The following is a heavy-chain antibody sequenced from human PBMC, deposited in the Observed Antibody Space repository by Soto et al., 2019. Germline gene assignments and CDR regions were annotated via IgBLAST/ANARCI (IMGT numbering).Heavy chain of an antibody. D-gene: IGHD3-10*01. Sequence: QVQVVESGGGVVEPGRSLRLSCAASGFSFSRYAIHWVRQAPGKGLEWVAVISKDGSHKYYQESVKGRFTISRDNSKNILSLQMNSLRDEDTAVYYCARSRSGAVADSFDFWGQGTLVTVSS. V-gene: IGHV3-30*04. J-gene: IGHJ4*02. CDR2: ISKDGSHK. CDR1: GFSFSRYA. CDR3: ARSRSGAVADSFDF.